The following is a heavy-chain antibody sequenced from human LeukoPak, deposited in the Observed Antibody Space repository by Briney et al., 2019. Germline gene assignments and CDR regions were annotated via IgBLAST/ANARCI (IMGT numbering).Heavy chain of an antibody. V-gene: IGHV1-46*01. CDR3: ASGYVDWFDP. CDR2: INPSGGST. Sequence: ASVKVSCKASGYTFTSYGISWVRQAPGQGLEWMGIINPSGGSTSYAQKFQGRVTMTRDTSTSTVYMELSSLRSEDTAVYYCASGYVDWFDPWGQGTLVTVSS. CDR1: GYTFTSYG. D-gene: IGHD5-12*01. J-gene: IGHJ5*02.